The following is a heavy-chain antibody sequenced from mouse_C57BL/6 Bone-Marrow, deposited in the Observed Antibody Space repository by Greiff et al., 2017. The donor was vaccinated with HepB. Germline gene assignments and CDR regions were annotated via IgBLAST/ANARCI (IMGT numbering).Heavy chain of an antibody. CDR3: ACQHGWGAMDY. J-gene: IGHJ4*01. D-gene: IGHD2-3*01. CDR1: GYSFTDYN. V-gene: IGHV1-39*01. CDR2: INPNYGTT. Sequence: VHVKQSGPELVKPGASVKISCKASGYSFTDYNMNWVKQSNGKSLEWIGVINPNYGTTSYNQKFKGKATLTVDQSSITAYMQLNSLTSEDSAVYYCACQHGWGAMDYWGQGTSVTVSS.